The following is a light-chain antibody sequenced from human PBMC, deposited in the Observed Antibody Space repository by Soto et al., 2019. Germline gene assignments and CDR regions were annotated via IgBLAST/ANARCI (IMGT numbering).Light chain of an antibody. CDR2: CAS. V-gene: IGKV1-5*01. Sequence: DIQMTQSPSTLSASVGDRVTVTCRASQSISNWLAWYQQKPGKAPNLLTYCASSLESGVPSRFSGSGSGTEFTLTISSLQPDDFATYYCQHYNSYPLTFGGGTKVDIK. CDR3: QHYNSYPLT. J-gene: IGKJ4*01. CDR1: QSISNW.